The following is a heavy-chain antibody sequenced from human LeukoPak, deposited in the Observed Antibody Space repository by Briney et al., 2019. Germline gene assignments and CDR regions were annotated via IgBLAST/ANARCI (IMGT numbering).Heavy chain of an antibody. CDR1: GGSISSSSYY. D-gene: IGHD3-16*02. J-gene: IGHJ4*02. Sequence: SETLSLTCTVSGGSISSSSYYWGWIRQPPGKGLEWIGSIYYSGSTYYNPSLKSRVIISVDTSKNQISLRLNSVPAADTAVYYCARHVVLWGSYRPGEFDYWGQGTLVTVSS. V-gene: IGHV4-39*01. CDR2: IYYSGST. CDR3: ARHVVLWGSYRPGEFDY.